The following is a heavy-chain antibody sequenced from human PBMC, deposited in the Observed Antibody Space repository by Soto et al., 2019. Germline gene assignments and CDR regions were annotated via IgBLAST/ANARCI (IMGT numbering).Heavy chain of an antibody. J-gene: IGHJ5*02. D-gene: IGHD3-22*01. CDR2: ISGSGGST. Sequence: QPGGSLRLSCAASGFTFSSHAMSWVRQAPGKGLEWVSAISGSGGSTYYADSVKGRFTISRDNSKNTLYLQMNSLRAEDTAVYYCAKEGWLLHRPLIWFDPWGQGTLVTVSS. V-gene: IGHV3-23*01. CDR1: GFTFSSHA. CDR3: AKEGWLLHRPLIWFDP.